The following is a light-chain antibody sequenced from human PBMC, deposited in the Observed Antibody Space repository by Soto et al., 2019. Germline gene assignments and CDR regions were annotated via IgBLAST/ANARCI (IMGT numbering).Light chain of an antibody. J-gene: IGKJ1*01. CDR2: GAS. Sequence: EIVLTQSPGTLSLTHGERVALSCRASQSISNNHLAWYQQKPGQAPRLLIYGASNRATGIPDRFSGSGSGTDFTLTISRLEPEDFAVYYCLQYGSSGTFGQGAKVDFK. CDR3: LQYGSSGT. V-gene: IGKV3-20*01. CDR1: QSISNNH.